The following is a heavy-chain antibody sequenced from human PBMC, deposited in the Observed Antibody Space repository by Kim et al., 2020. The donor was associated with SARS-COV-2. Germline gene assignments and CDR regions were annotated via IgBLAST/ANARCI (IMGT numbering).Heavy chain of an antibody. Sequence: SVKVSCKASGGTFSSYAISWVRQAPGQGLEWMGGIIPIFGTANYAQKFQGRVTITADESTSTAYMELSSLRSEDTAVYYCARSGPSSIAARVWGGGRGDYSYYGMDVWGQGTTVTVSS. D-gene: IGHD6-6*01. CDR3: ARSGPSSIAARVWGGGRGDYSYYGMDV. V-gene: IGHV1-69*13. CDR1: GGTFSSYA. J-gene: IGHJ6*02. CDR2: IIPIFGTA.